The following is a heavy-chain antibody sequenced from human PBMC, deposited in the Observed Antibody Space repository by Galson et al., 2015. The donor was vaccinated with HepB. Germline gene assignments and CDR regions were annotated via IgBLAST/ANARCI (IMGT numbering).Heavy chain of an antibody. CDR2: IDWDDDK. V-gene: IGHV2-70*01. CDR1: GFSLSTSGMC. J-gene: IGHJ5*02. D-gene: IGHD2-2*01. Sequence: PALVKPTQTLTLTCTFSGFSLSTSGMCVSWIRQPPGKALEWLALIDWDDDKYYSTSLKTRLTISKDTSKNQVVLTMTNMDPVDTATYFCARLTRLRYCSSTSCVTERDWFDPWGQGTLVTVSS. CDR3: ARLTRLRYCSSTSCVTERDWFDP.